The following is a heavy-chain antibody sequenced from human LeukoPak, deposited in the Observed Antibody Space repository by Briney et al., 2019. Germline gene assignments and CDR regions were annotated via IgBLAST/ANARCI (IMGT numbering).Heavy chain of an antibody. Sequence: PGRSLRLSCAASGFTFSSYTMHWVRQAPGKGLEWVTIIRYDGSKKYYADSVKGRFTISRDNSKNTVYLQMNSLRAKDTAVYYCARDRIAVAGMFDYWGQGTLVTVSS. CDR3: ARDRIAVAGMFDY. J-gene: IGHJ4*02. CDR1: GFTFSSYT. V-gene: IGHV3-33*01. D-gene: IGHD6-19*01. CDR2: IRYDGSKK.